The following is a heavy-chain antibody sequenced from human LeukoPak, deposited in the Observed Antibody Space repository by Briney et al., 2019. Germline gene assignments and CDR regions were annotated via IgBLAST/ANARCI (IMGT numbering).Heavy chain of an antibody. CDR2: MNPNSGNT. CDR3: ARGERYYDSSGYYPGGYYYGMDV. D-gene: IGHD3-22*01. CDR1: GYTFTSYD. Sequence: ASVKVSCKASGYTFTSYDINWVRQATGQGLEWMGWMNPNSGNTGYAQKFQGRVTMTRNTSISTAYMELSSLRSEDTAVYYCARGERYYDSSGYYPGGYYYGMDVWGQGTTVTVSS. V-gene: IGHV1-8*01. J-gene: IGHJ6*02.